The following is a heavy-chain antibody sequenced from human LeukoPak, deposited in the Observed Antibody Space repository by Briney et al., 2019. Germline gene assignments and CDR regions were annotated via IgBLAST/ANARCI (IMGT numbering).Heavy chain of an antibody. Sequence: GASVKVSCKASGYTFTSDGISRVRQAPGQGLEGMGWISAYNGNTNYAHKLQGRVTMTTDTSTSTAYMELRSLRSDDTAVYYCARVVGATKVPFDYWGQGTLVTVSS. CDR2: ISAYNGNT. CDR3: ARVVGATKVPFDY. D-gene: IGHD1-26*01. V-gene: IGHV1-18*01. CDR1: GYTFTSDG. J-gene: IGHJ4*02.